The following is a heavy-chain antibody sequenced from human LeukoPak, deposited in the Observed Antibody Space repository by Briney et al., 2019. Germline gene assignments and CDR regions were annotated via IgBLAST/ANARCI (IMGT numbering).Heavy chain of an antibody. CDR3: ARGVLRFLEWHFDY. Sequence: GASVKVSCKASGYTFTDYYMHWVRQAPGQGLQWMGRINPNSGGTNYAQKFQGRVTMTRDTSINTAYMELRRLRYDDTAVYYCARGVLRFLEWHFDYWGQGTLVTVSS. D-gene: IGHD3-3*01. J-gene: IGHJ4*02. CDR2: INPNSGGT. CDR1: GYTFTDYY. V-gene: IGHV1-2*06.